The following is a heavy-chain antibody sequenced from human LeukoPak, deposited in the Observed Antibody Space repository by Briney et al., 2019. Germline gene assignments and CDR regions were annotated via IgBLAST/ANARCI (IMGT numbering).Heavy chain of an antibody. Sequence: SETLSLTCSVSAYSISNGFLWGWIRQPPGKGLEWIASIYHSGTTYYNPSLKSRATASVDTSKNQFSLRLSSATAADTAVYYCTRLSHVAGAAKVSWFDPWGQGTLVTVSS. D-gene: IGHD1-26*01. CDR2: IYHSGTT. CDR1: AYSISNGFL. V-gene: IGHV4-38-2*02. CDR3: TRLSHVAGAAKVSWFDP. J-gene: IGHJ5*02.